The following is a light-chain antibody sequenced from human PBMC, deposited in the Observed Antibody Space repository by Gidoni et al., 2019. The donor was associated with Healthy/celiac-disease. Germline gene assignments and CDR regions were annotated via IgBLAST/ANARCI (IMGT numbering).Light chain of an antibody. V-gene: IGKV3-15*01. J-gene: IGKJ2*01. CDR2: GAS. Sequence: PLSVSPGERATLSCRASQSVSSNLAWYQQKPGQAPRLLIYGASTRATGIPARFSGSGSGTEVTLTISSLQSEDFAVYYCQQYNNWPPRTFGQGTKPEIK. CDR1: QSVSSN. CDR3: QQYNNWPPRT.